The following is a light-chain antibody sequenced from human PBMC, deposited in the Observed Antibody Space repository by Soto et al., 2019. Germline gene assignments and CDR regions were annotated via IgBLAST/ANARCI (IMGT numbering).Light chain of an antibody. Sequence: DIQLTQSPSTLSASVGDRVGITCRASQSISGGLAWYQKKPEKAPRLLIYDASGLQSGVPSRFSGSGSGTEFTLTISSLQPEEFATYFCLQHNNYPPTFGQGTKVDIK. CDR3: LQHNNYPPT. CDR2: DAS. CDR1: QSISGG. V-gene: IGKV1-5*01. J-gene: IGKJ1*01.